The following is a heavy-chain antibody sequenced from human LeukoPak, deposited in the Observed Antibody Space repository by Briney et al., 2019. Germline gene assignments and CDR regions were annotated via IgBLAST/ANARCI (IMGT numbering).Heavy chain of an antibody. D-gene: IGHD3-9*01. Sequence: SVKVSCKACGDTFSKYAVTWVGQAPGQGLEWMGNIVPVFGTPIYAQKFQGRVTITTDESRTTACMELSSLRSEDTALYYCASRYTTSRHFDWDVDYWGQGTLLTVSS. V-gene: IGHV1-69*05. CDR3: ASRYTTSRHFDWDVDY. CDR2: IVPVFGTP. CDR1: GDTFSKYA. J-gene: IGHJ4*02.